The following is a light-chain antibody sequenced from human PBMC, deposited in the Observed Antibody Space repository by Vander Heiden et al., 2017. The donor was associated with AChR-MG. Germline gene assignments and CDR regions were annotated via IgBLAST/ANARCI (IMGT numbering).Light chain of an antibody. Sequence: DIQLTHAPSSLAATLGDRVTITCWASKHIGKYFNWHHQKPGQVPKLLIFAASTLQTGVPSRFSGSGSGTDFTLTITRRLPEDFATYYCHQRESTPSGFGQGTKLEI. CDR3: HQRESTPSG. CDR2: AAS. J-gene: IGKJ2*03. V-gene: IGKV1-39*01. CDR1: KHIGKY.